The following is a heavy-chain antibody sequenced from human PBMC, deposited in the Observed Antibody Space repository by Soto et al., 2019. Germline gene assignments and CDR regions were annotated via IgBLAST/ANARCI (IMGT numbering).Heavy chain of an antibody. J-gene: IGHJ5*02. CDR3: VKDGVARNGICDWFDP. CDR2: IHGEGAGS. V-gene: IGHV3-23*01. Sequence: EVELLESGGGLVQPGGSVRLSCAASGFTFRNYAMSWVRQAPGKGLEWVSSIHGEGAGSFYADAVKGRFTVSRDDSKETRYLQISRLRVDDTAVYYCVKDGVARNGICDWFDPWDQGTLVTFAS. CDR1: GFTFRNYA. D-gene: IGHD6-19*01.